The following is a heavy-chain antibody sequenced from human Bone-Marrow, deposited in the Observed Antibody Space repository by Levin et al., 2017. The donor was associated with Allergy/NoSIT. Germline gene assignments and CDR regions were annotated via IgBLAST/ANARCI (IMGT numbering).Heavy chain of an antibody. J-gene: IGHJ5*02. D-gene: IGHD3-10*01. CDR1: GYTFTSYD. Sequence: VASVKVSCKASGYTFTSYDINWVRQATGQGLEWMGWMNPNSGNTGYAQKFQGRVTMTRNTSISTAYMELSSLRSEDTAVYYCARRRRGGLWFGSHGTTTPDNWFDPWGQGTLVTVSS. CDR2: MNPNSGNT. CDR3: ARRRRGGLWFGSHGTTTPDNWFDP. V-gene: IGHV1-8*01.